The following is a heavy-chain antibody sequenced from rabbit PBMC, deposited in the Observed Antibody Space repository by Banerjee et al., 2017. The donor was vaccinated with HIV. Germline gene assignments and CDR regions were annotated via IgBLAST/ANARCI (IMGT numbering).Heavy chain of an antibody. CDR2: ISTYSGIT. J-gene: IGHJ4*01. CDR1: GFSFSSSYW. Sequence: QEQLEESGGDLVKPEGSLTRTCTASGFSFSSSYWISWVREAPGKGLEWIACISTYSGITHHATWAKGRFTIAKASSTTVTLQMTSLTAADTATYFCARGDYSSDWASRLWGPGTLVTVS. CDR3: ARGDYSSDWASRL. V-gene: IGHV1S45*01. D-gene: IGHD4-1*01.